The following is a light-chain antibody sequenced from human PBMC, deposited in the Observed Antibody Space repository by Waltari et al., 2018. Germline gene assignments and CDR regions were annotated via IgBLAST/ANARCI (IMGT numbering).Light chain of an antibody. V-gene: IGLV3-1*01. Sequence: SYELTQPPSVSVSPGQKASISCSGEQLGDKYACWYRQKPGQSPVLVLYQDTKRPSGIPERFSGSNSGITATLTIRGTQPVDEADYYCQAWDNFTVAFGGGTKLSVL. CDR1: QLGDKY. CDR2: QDT. J-gene: IGLJ2*01. CDR3: QAWDNFTVA.